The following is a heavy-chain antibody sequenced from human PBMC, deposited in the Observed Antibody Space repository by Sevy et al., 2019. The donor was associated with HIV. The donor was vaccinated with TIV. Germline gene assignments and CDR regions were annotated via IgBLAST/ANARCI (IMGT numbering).Heavy chain of an antibody. J-gene: IGHJ4*02. Sequence: GGSLRLSCAASGFTFSNYYMNWVRQGPGKGLVWVARLNGDGSAINYADSVRGRFTISRDNTKNTLYLQMSSLRGEDTAVYYCFVRIRDSSEIDYWGQGTLVTVSS. CDR3: FVRIRDSSEIDY. CDR2: LNGDGSAI. D-gene: IGHD6-6*01. CDR1: GFTFSNYY. V-gene: IGHV3-74*01.